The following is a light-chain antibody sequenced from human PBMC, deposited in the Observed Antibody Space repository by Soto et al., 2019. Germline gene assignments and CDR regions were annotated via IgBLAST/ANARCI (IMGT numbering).Light chain of an antibody. J-gene: IGKJ3*01. CDR2: GAS. CDR1: QSVTRSF. V-gene: IGKV3-20*01. CDR3: HQYGSSPQA. Sequence: EIVLTQSPGTLSLSPGERVTLSCRASQSVTRSFLAWYQQKPGQAPRLLIYGASSRATGLPDRFSGSGSGTDFPLTISRLEPEDFAVYYCHQYGSSPQAFGPGTKLDIK.